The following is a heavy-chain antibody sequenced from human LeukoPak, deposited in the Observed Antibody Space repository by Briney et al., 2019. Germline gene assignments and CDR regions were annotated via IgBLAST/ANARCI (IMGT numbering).Heavy chain of an antibody. CDR1: GGTFSSYA. Sequence: SVKVSCKASGGTFSSYAISWVRQAPGQGLEWMGGIIPIFGTANYAQKFQGRVTITADESTSTAYMELSSLRSEDTAVYYCARNVLRYFDYFDYWGQGTLVTVSS. V-gene: IGHV1-69*13. CDR3: ARNVLRYFDYFDY. J-gene: IGHJ4*02. D-gene: IGHD3-9*01. CDR2: IIPIFGTA.